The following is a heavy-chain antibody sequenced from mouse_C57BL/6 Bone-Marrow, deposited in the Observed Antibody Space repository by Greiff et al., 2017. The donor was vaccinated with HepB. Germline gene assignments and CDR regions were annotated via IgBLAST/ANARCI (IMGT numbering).Heavy chain of an antibody. CDR3: AGSYGNYGGDYAMDY. J-gene: IGHJ4*01. CDR1: GYSITSDY. Sequence: EVKLQQSGPGLAKPSQTLSLTCSVTGYSITSDYWNWIRKFPGNKLEYMGYISYSGSTYYNPSLKSRISITRDTSKNQYYLQLNSVTTEDTATYYCAGSYGNYGGDYAMDYWGQGTSVTVSS. CDR2: ISYSGST. V-gene: IGHV3-8*01. D-gene: IGHD2-1*01.